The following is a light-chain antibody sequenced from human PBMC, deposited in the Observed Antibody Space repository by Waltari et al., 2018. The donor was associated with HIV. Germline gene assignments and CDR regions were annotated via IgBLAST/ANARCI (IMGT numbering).Light chain of an antibody. V-gene: IGLV2-14*01. Sequence: HSALTQPASVSGSPGQSITISCTGSSTAIGFYTIFSWYQHHPGKAPQLIIYEVHPRPSGVPDRFSGSKSGNTASLTISMLQADDEADYYCSSYVNTDTLIFGGGTKLTVL. CDR1: STAIGFYTI. CDR3: SSYVNTDTLI. CDR2: EVH. J-gene: IGLJ2*01.